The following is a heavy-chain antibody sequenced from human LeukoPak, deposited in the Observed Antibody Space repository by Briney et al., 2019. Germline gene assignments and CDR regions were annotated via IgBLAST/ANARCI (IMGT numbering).Heavy chain of an antibody. J-gene: IGHJ5*02. CDR1: GYTFTSYY. Sequence: ASVKVSCKASGYTFTSYYMHWVRQAPGQGLEWMGIINPSGGSTSYAQKFQGRVTMTRDTSTSTVYMELSSLRSEDPAVYYCARALPYIVVVTYRASDYNPRFDPWGQGTLVTVSS. D-gene: IGHD2-21*02. CDR2: INPSGGST. CDR3: ARALPYIVVVTYRASDYNPRFDP. V-gene: IGHV1-46*01.